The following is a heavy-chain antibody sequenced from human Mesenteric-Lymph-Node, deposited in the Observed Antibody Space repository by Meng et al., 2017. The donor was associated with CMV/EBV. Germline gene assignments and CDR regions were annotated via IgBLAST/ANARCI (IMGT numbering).Heavy chain of an antibody. Sequence: GGSLRLSCTASGFSASASFMAWVRQTPGKGLEWVANIKQDGSEKYYVDSVKGRFTISRDNAKNSLYLQMNSLRAEDTAVYYCARALTTVTTPFLINYYYYGMDVWGQGTTVTVSS. V-gene: IGHV3-7*01. CDR3: ARALTTVTTPFLINYYYYGMDV. CDR1: GFSASASF. CDR2: IKQDGSEK. J-gene: IGHJ6*02. D-gene: IGHD4-11*01.